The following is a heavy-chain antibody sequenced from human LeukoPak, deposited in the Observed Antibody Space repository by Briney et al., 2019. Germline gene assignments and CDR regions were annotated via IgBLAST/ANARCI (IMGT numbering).Heavy chain of an antibody. CDR3: ARDFSFHCSSTSCYNDVFDY. CDR1: GGSISGHY. Sequence: PSETLSLTCTVSGGSISGHYWAWIRQPPGKRLEGIGYMSYSGSTNYNPSLNSRVTLSVATSKNQFSLRLTSVTAADTAVYYCARDFSFHCSSTSCYNDVFDYWGQGTLVTVSS. CDR2: MSYSGST. V-gene: IGHV4-59*11. D-gene: IGHD2-2*02. J-gene: IGHJ4*02.